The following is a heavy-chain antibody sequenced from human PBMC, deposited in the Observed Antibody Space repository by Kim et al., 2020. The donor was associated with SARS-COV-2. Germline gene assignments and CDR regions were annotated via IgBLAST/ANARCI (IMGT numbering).Heavy chain of an antibody. CDR1: GDSVSNTFYY. V-gene: IGHV4-39*01. D-gene: IGHD3-22*01. CDR3: ARRWRGYSDTSGQSPFDY. Sequence: SETLSLTCSVSGDSVSNTFYYWGWIRQPPGKGLEWLGNIHYGGSTYYNMSLKSRVTIYADTSKNQFSLKLSSVTAADTAVYYCARRWRGYSDTSGQSPFDYWGQGALVTVSS. J-gene: IGHJ4*02. CDR2: IHYGGST.